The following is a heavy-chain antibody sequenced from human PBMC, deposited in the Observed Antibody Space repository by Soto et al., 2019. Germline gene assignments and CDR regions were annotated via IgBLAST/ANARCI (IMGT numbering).Heavy chain of an antibody. CDR3: TKDGDAYDFAFDK. CDR1: GFICSSYG. D-gene: IGHD3-3*01. CDR2: ITKTGRST. V-gene: IGHV3-23*01. J-gene: IGHJ3*02. Sequence: GGSLRLSCAASGFICSSYGMNWVRQAPGKGLEWVSGITKTGRSTFIADSVRGRFTTSRDNLKNIMYLQMNSLRVDDTALYYCTKDGDAYDFAFDKWGQGTMVTVSS.